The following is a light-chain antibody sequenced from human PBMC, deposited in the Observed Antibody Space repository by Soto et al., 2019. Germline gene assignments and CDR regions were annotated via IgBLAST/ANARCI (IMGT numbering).Light chain of an antibody. Sequence: EVVLWQSTVTPSFPLGAKDTLSCRSSQSVSSNYLAWYQQKAGHAPRLLIYGASSGATGIPDRFSGSGSGTDFTLTITRLEPEDFAVYFCQLYGRSALTFGQETRLE. J-gene: IGKJ5*01. CDR2: GAS. CDR1: QSVSSNY. V-gene: IGKV3-20*01. CDR3: QLYGRSALT.